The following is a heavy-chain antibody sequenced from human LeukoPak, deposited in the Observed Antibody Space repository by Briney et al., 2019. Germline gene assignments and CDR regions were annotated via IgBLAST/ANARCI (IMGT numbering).Heavy chain of an antibody. Sequence: ASVKVSCKASGYTFNSYYIHWVRQAPGQGPEWMGWINPNTGDTNFAQRFQVRVTMTRDTSISTAYMELSSLRSEDTAVYYCARDNDSRDPPHFDYWGQGTLVTVSS. CDR1: GYTFNSYY. CDR3: ARDNDSRDPPHFDY. CDR2: INPNTGDT. J-gene: IGHJ4*02. D-gene: IGHD3-16*01. V-gene: IGHV1-2*02.